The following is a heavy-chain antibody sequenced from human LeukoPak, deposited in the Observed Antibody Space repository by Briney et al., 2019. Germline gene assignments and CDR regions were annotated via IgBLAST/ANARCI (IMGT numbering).Heavy chain of an antibody. CDR1: GYTFTSYG. D-gene: IGHD2-15*01. CDR3: ARDPRDLFRRYCSGGSCYGSDP. CDR2: ISAYNGNT. J-gene: IGHJ5*02. Sequence: GASVKVSCKASGYTFTSYGISWVRQAPGQGLEWMGWISAYNGNTNYAQKLQGRVTMTTDTSTSTAYMELRSLRPDDTAVYYCARDPRDLFRRYCSGGSCYGSDPWGQGTLVTVSS. V-gene: IGHV1-18*01.